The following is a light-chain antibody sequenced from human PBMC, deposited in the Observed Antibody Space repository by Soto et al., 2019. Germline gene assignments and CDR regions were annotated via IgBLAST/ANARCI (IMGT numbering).Light chain of an antibody. Sequence: EIVLTQSPATLSLSPGERATLSCRASQSVGGYLAWYQHKLGQAPRLLIYDASNRVTVIPARFSGSGSGTDFTLTISSLEPEDFAVYYWQQRSNWPLITFGGGTKVEIK. J-gene: IGKJ4*01. CDR2: DAS. CDR1: QSVGGY. CDR3: QQRSNWPLIT. V-gene: IGKV3-11*01.